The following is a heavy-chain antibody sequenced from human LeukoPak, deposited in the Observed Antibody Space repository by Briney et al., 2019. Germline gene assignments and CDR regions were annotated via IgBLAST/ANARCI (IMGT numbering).Heavy chain of an antibody. CDR2: INNSGST. J-gene: IGHJ4*02. V-gene: IGHV4-34*01. D-gene: IGHD2-8*01. CDR3: ARGSTMVYATYLDY. CDR1: GGSFSGYY. Sequence: SETLSLTCAVYGGSFSGYYWSWIRQPPGKGLEWIGEINNSGSTNYNPSLKSRVTISVDTSKNQFSLKLRSVTAADTAVYYCARGSTMVYATYLDYWGQGTLVTVSS.